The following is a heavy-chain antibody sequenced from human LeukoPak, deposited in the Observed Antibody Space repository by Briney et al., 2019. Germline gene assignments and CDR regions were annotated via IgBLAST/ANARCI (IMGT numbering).Heavy chain of an antibody. D-gene: IGHD2-21*02. V-gene: IGHV3-30*04. CDR1: GFTFSSYV. J-gene: IGHJ4*02. Sequence: GRSLRLSCAASGFTFSSYVMHWVRQAPGKGLEWVAVISYDGSNKYYADSVKGRFTISRDNSKNTLYLQMNSLRAEDTAVYYCAGGDPGSYWGQGTLVTVSS. CDR3: AGGDPGSY. CDR2: ISYDGSNK.